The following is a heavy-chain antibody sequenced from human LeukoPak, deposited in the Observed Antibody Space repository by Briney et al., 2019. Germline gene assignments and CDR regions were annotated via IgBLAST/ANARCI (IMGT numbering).Heavy chain of an antibody. CDR1: GGTFSSYA. Sequence: SVKVSCKASGGTFSSYAISWVRHAPGQGLEWTGRIIPIFGIANYAQKFQGRVTITADKSTSTAYMELSSLRSEDTAVYYCARAATVTSKTFDYWGQGTLVTVSS. CDR2: IIPIFGIA. J-gene: IGHJ4*02. V-gene: IGHV1-69*04. CDR3: ARAATVTSKTFDY. D-gene: IGHD4-17*01.